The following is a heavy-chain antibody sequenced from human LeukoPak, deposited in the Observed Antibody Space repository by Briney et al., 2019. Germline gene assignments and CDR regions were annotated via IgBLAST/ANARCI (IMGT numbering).Heavy chain of an antibody. J-gene: IGHJ4*02. CDR2: INTDGSST. D-gene: IGHD2-15*01. V-gene: IGHV3-74*01. CDR1: GFTSSSYW. CDR3: ARGGYCSGGSCLSDYFDY. Sequence: PGGSLRLSCAASGFTSSSYWMHWVRQAPGKGLVWVSRINTDGSSTSYADSVKGRFTISRDNAKNTLYLQMNSLRAEDTAVYYCARGGYCSGGSCLSDYFDYWGQGTLVTVSS.